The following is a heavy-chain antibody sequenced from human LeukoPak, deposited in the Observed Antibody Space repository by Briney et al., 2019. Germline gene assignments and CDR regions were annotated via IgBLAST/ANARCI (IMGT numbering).Heavy chain of an antibody. CDR3: ARDARSQWLAQYYFDY. V-gene: IGHV3-74*01. CDR1: GLTFSSYW. CDR2: INNDGSST. D-gene: IGHD6-19*01. Sequence: GGSLRLSCAASGLTFSSYWMHWVRQAPGKGLVWVSRINNDGSSTNYADSVKGRFTISRDNAKNTLYLQMNSLRAEDTAVYYCARDARSQWLAQYYFDYWGQGNLVTVSS. J-gene: IGHJ4*02.